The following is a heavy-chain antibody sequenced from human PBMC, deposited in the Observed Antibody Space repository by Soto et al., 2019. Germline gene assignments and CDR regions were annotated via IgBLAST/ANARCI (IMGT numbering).Heavy chain of an antibody. Sequence: QVQLVQSGAEVKKPGSSVKVSCKASGGTFSSYAISWVRQAPGQGLEWMGGIIPIFGTADYAQKFQGRVMITAHGSTGAAYMELSSLRSEDTAVYYWGRDGGVYDYSPFDYWGQGTLVTVSS. CDR1: GGTFSSYA. CDR3: GRDGGVYDYSPFDY. CDR2: IIPIFGTA. V-gene: IGHV1-69*12. J-gene: IGHJ4*02. D-gene: IGHD4-4*01.